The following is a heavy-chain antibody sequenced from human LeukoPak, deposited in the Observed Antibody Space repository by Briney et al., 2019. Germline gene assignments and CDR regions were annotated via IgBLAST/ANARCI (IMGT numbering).Heavy chain of an antibody. CDR2: FNSDGSST. Sequence: GGSLRLSCAASGFTFSSYWMHWVRQAPGKGLVWISYFNSDGSSTSYADSVKGRFTISRDNAKNTLYLQMNSLRAEDTAVYYCARGADWGTYYFDFWGQGTLVTVSS. V-gene: IGHV3-74*01. J-gene: IGHJ4*02. CDR3: ARGADWGTYYFDF. CDR1: GFTFSSYW. D-gene: IGHD7-27*01.